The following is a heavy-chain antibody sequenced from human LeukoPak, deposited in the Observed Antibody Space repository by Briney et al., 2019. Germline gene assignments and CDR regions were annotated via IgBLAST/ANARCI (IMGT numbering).Heavy chain of an antibody. CDR3: ATARAGVALDY. CDR1: GFTFSSYD. D-gene: IGHD5-12*01. J-gene: IGHJ4*02. CDR2: ITSGSSYI. V-gene: IGHV3-21*01. Sequence: GGSLRLSCAGSGFTFSSYDMNWVRQAPGKGLEWVSSITSGSSYIYYADSVKGRFTVSRDKNSVYLQMNSLRAEDTSIYYCATARAGVALDYRGQGTLVTVSS.